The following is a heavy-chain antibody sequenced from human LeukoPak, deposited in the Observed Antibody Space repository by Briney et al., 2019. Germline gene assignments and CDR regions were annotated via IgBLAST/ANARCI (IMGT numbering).Heavy chain of an antibody. Sequence: GGSLRPSCAASGFTFSGYAMSWVRQAPGEGLEWVSAISGSGGSTYYADSVKGRFTISRDNSKNTLYLQMNSLRAEDTAVYYCAKTWGSKGRRDYYFDYWGQGTLVTVSS. D-gene: IGHD7-27*01. CDR2: ISGSGGST. CDR3: AKTWGSKGRRDYYFDY. J-gene: IGHJ4*02. V-gene: IGHV3-23*01. CDR1: GFTFSGYA.